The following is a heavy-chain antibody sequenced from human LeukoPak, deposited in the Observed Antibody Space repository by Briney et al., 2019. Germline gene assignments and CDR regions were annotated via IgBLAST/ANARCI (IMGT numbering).Heavy chain of an antibody. CDR3: ARGPQLVDYYYIDV. V-gene: IGHV6-1*01. J-gene: IGHJ6*03. Sequence: SQTLSLTCAISEYSVSSNSAAWNWIRQSPSRGLEWLGRTYYRSKWYYDYAVSVKSRITINPDTSKNQFSLQLNSVAPEDTAVYYCARGPQLVDYYYIDVWGKGTTVTVSS. CDR1: EYSVSSNSAA. CDR2: TYYRSKWYY. D-gene: IGHD6-13*01.